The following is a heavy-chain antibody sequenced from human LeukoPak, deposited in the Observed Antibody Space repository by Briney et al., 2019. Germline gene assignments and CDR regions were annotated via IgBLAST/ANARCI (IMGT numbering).Heavy chain of an antibody. CDR1: GYSISSGYY. D-gene: IGHD3-3*01. J-gene: IGHJ4*02. CDR3: ARLLREWLNFDY. CDR2: IYHSGST. Sequence: SETQSLTCAVSGYSISSGYYWGWIRQPPGKGLEWIGSIYHSGSTYYNPSLKSRVTISVDTSKNQFSLKLSAVTAADTAVYYCARLLREWLNFDYWGQGTLVTVSS. V-gene: IGHV4-38-2*01.